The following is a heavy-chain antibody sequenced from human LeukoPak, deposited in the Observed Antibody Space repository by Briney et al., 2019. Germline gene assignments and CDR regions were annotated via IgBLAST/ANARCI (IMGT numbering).Heavy chain of an antibody. CDR1: SGSISGYF. CDR3: ARMGAIAGASANPDY. J-gene: IGHJ4*02. Sequence: SETLSLTCTVSSGSISGYFWSWIRQPPGKGLEWIGYIHYSGTTNYNPSLKSRVTMSVDTSKNQFSLKVSSVTAADTAVYYCARMGAIAGASANPDYWGRGTLVTVSS. CDR2: IHYSGTT. V-gene: IGHV4-59*01. D-gene: IGHD4/OR15-4a*01.